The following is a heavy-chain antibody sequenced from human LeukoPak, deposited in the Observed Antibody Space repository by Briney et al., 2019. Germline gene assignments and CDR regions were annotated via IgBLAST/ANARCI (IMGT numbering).Heavy chain of an antibody. CDR3: TRAGFFLHKDV. J-gene: IGHJ6*04. CDR2: ISSEENVV. D-gene: IGHD2/OR15-2a*01. CDR1: GFTFNSYS. Sequence: GGSLRLSCAASGFTFNSYSMNWVRQAPGEGLEWVSSISSEENVVYYADSVKGRFTISRDNGQNSLYLQMNSLRAEDTAVYYCTRAGFFLHKDVLGKGTTVSVSS. V-gene: IGHV3-21*01.